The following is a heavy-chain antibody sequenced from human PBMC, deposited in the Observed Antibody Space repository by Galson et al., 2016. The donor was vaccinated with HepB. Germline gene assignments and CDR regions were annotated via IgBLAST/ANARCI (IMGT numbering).Heavy chain of an antibody. D-gene: IGHD2-2*02. CDR1: GYTLTNYG. CDR2: ISAYSGYT. Sequence: SVKVSCKASGYTLTNYGFTWVRQAPGQGLEWMGWISAYSGYTNYAQKLQGRVSMTTDTSTSTGYMELRSLRSDDTAVYYCATLDQLLYSGMDVWGQGTTVTVSS. CDR3: ATLDQLLYSGMDV. V-gene: IGHV1-18*01. J-gene: IGHJ6*02.